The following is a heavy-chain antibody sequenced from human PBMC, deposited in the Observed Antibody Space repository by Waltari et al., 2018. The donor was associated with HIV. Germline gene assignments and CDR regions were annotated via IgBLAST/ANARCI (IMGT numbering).Heavy chain of an antibody. V-gene: IGHV4-34*01. J-gene: IGHJ6*02. CDR3: ARGSWGSGMDV. CDR1: GGSFSGYY. Sequence: QVRLQQWGAGLLKPYETLSLSCAVYGGSFSGYYWSWIRQSPGKGLECIGEINHSGSINYNPSLKSRVIISVDRYKNQFSLKLTSVTAADTAVYYCARGSWGSGMDVWGLGTTVIVSS. D-gene: IGHD7-27*01. CDR2: INHSGSI.